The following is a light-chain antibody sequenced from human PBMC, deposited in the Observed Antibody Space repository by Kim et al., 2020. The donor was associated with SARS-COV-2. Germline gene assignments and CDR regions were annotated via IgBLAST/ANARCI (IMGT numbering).Light chain of an antibody. Sequence: SPGKGPPLSGGASQIFSSNFLAVFQHKPVQAPRLLIYGASDGATGIPDRFIGSGSGTDFTLTISRLEPEVFVVNFCHHYVTSPYTFGQGTRLEI. J-gene: IGKJ2*01. V-gene: IGKV3-20*01. CDR1: QIFSSNF. CDR3: HHYVTSPYT. CDR2: GAS.